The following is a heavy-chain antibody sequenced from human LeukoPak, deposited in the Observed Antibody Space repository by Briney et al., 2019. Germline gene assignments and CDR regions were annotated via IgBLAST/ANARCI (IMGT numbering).Heavy chain of an antibody. D-gene: IGHD3-22*01. V-gene: IGHV3-30*18. CDR3: AKDGDYYDSSGYYDY. J-gene: IGHJ4*02. CDR1: GFTFSSYS. CDR2: ISYDGSNK. Sequence: GGSLRLSCAASGFTFSSYSMNWVRQAPGKGLEWVAVISYDGSNKYYADSVKGRFTISRDNSKNTLYLQMNSLRAEDTAVYYCAKDGDYYDSSGYYDYWGQGTLVTVSS.